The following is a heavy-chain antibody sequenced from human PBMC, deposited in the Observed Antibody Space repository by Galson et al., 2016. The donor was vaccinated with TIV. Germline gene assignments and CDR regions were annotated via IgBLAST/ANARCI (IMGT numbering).Heavy chain of an antibody. Sequence: SLRLSCAAPGFTFSKYYMNWIRQAPGKGLEWVANIKQDGDYKYYVDSVKGRFTISRDNAKNSLYLQMNSLRAEDTAVYYCARGNDPGATYSLDYWGQGTLVTVSS. CDR1: GFTFSKYY. CDR3: ARGNDPGATYSLDY. CDR2: IKQDGDYK. V-gene: IGHV3-7*01. D-gene: IGHD1-1*01. J-gene: IGHJ4*02.